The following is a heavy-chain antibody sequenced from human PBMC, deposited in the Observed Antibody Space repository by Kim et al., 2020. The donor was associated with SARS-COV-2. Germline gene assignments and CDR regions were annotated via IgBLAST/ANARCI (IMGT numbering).Heavy chain of an antibody. CDR1: GGSISSSNW. V-gene: IGHV4-4*02. CDR2: IYHSGST. Sequence: SETLSLTCAVSGGSISSSNWWSWVRQPPGKGLEWIGEIYHSGSTNYNPTLKSRVTISVDKSKNQFSLKLSSVTAADTAVYYCAREKDIAAAGYYFDYWGQGTPVTVSS. J-gene: IGHJ4*02. D-gene: IGHD6-13*01. CDR3: AREKDIAAAGYYFDY.